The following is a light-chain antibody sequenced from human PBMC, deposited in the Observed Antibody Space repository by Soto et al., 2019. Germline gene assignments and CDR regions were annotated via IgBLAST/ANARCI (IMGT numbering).Light chain of an antibody. CDR2: QVT. V-gene: IGLV2-14*01. CDR3: QSYDSDNWV. Sequence: QSALTQPASVSGSPGQSITISCTGTSSDIGGYNLVSWYQQHPGEAPKLIIYQVTNRPSWVSNRFSGSKSGNTASLTVSGVQAEDEADYYCQSYDSDNWVFGGGTKLTFL. J-gene: IGLJ3*02. CDR1: SSDIGGYNL.